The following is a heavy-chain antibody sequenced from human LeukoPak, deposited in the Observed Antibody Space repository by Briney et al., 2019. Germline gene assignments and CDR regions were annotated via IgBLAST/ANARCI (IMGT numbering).Heavy chain of an antibody. V-gene: IGHV3-23*01. Sequence: QPGGSLRLSCAASGFTFSSYAMSWVRQAPGKGLEWVSAISGSGGSTYYADSVKGRFTISRDNSKNTLYLQMNSLRAEDTAVYYCAIRQEYSSGWSLGNYYYGMDVWGQGTTVTVSS. J-gene: IGHJ6*02. CDR1: GFTFSSYA. CDR2: ISGSGGST. D-gene: IGHD6-19*01. CDR3: AIRQEYSSGWSLGNYYYGMDV.